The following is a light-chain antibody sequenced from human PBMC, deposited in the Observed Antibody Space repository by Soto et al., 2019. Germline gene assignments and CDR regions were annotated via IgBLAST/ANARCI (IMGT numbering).Light chain of an antibody. J-gene: IGKJ1*01. CDR3: QQSNSYSWT. V-gene: IGKV1-5*01. CDR2: HAS. CDR1: QSISSW. Sequence: QAAATSSAFVGDGVTLTCRASQSISSWLAWDQQTQGQAPKILIYHASSLESGVPSRFRGSGSGTEFTLPISSLQPDDVETEYCQQSNSYSWTFGQGTQVEI.